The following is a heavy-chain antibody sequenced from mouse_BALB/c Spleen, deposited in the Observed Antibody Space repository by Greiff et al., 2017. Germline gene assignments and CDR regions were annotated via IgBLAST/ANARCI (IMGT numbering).Heavy chain of an antibody. Sequence: VQLKESGGGLVKPGGSLKLSCAASGFTFSDYYMYWVRQTPEKRLEWVATISDGGSYTYYPDSVKGRFTISRDNAKNNLYLQMSSLKSEDTAMYYCARDRYYGSSWFAYWGQGTLVTVSA. V-gene: IGHV5-4*02. CDR1: GFTFSDYY. J-gene: IGHJ3*01. CDR2: ISDGGSYT. D-gene: IGHD1-1*01. CDR3: ARDRYYGSSWFAY.